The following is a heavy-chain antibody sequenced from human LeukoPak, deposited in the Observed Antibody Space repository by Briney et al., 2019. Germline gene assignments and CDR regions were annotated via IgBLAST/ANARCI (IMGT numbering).Heavy chain of an antibody. Sequence: SETLSLTCTVSGGSISSGDYYWSWIRQPPGKGLEWIGYIYYSGSTYYNPSLKSRVTISVDTSKNQFSLKLSSVTAADTAVYYCASPYCGGDCYSDYWGQGTLVTVSS. D-gene: IGHD2-21*02. CDR3: ASPYCGGDCYSDY. CDR2: IYYSGST. CDR1: GGSISSGDYY. J-gene: IGHJ4*02. V-gene: IGHV4-30-4*01.